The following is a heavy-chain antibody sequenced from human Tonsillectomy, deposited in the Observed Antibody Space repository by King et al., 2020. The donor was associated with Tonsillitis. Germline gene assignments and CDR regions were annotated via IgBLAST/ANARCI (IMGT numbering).Heavy chain of an antibody. CDR3: ISGVNADY. J-gene: IGHJ4*02. CDR1: TFLFSNYW. D-gene: IGHD1-1*01. Sequence: DVQLVESGGGLVQPGGSLRLSCTGSTFLFSNYWMTWLRQAPGKGLEWVAAIKQDASQKFYMDSVKGRFTISRDNAKNSLYLQMNSLRAEDTAVYYCISGVNADYWGQGTLVTVSS. V-gene: IGHV3-7*01. CDR2: IKQDASQK.